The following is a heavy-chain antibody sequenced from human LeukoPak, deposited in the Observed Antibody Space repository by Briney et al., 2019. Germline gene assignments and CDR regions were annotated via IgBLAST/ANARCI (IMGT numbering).Heavy chain of an antibody. CDR1: GFTFSSYS. CDR2: ISSSSSYI. CDR3: AALIAATDISCFDP. J-gene: IGHJ5*02. V-gene: IGHV3-21*01. D-gene: IGHD5-12*01. Sequence: GGSLRLSCAASGFTFSSYSMNWVRQAPGKGLEWVSSISSSSSYIYYADSVKGRFTISRDNAKNSLYLQMNSLRAEDTAVYCGAALIAATDISCFDPWGQGTLVTVSS.